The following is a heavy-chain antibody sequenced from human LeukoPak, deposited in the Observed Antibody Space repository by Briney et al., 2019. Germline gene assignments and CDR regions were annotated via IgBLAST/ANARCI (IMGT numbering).Heavy chain of an antibody. CDR2: ISYDGSDK. J-gene: IGHJ4*02. CDR3: AKDRGGDGYNIDY. Sequence: GGSLRLSCAASGFTFSSYAMHWVRQAPGKGLEWVAVISYDGSDKYYADSVKGRFTISRDNSKDTLYLQMNSLRAEDTAVYYCAKDRGGDGYNIDYWGQGTLVTVSS. CDR1: GFTFSSYA. D-gene: IGHD5-24*01. V-gene: IGHV3-30-3*01.